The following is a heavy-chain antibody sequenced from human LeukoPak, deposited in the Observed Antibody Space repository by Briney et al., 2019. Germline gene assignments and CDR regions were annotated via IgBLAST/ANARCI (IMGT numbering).Heavy chain of an antibody. J-gene: IGHJ4*02. CDR1: GYTFTSYD. V-gene: IGHV1-8*01. CDR2: MKPNSGNT. Sequence: ASVKVSCKASGYTFTSYDINWVRQATGQGLEWMGWMKPNSGNTGYAQKFQGRVTMTRNTSISTAYMELSSLRSEDTAVYYCARGLTMVRGVILGYWGQGTLVTVSS. D-gene: IGHD3-10*01. CDR3: ARGLTMVRGVILGY.